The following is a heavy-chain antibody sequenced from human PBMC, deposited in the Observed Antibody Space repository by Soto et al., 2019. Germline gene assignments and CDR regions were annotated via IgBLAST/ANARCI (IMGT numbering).Heavy chain of an antibody. V-gene: IGHV3-30*18. D-gene: IGHD3-3*02. CDR3: AKPLGISRLLYYYYYYGMDV. CDR2: ISYDGSNK. CDR1: GFTFSSYG. Sequence: HPGGSLRLSCAASGFTFSSYGMHWVRQAPGKGLEWVAVISYDGSNKYYADSVKGRFTISRDNSKNTLYLQMNSLRAEDTAVYYCAKPLGISRLLYYYYYYGMDVWGQGTTVTVSS. J-gene: IGHJ6*02.